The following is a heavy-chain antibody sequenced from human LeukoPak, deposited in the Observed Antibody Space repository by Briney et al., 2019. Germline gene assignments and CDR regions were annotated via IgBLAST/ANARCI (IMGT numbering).Heavy chain of an antibody. CDR3: SRSYSGSYMYYFDY. CDR1: RFTFGDYA. Sequence: GGSLRLSCTASRFTFGDYAMSWVRQAPGKGPEWVGFIRSKAYGGATEYAASVKGRFTISRDDSKSIAYLQMNNLKSEDTAVYYCSRSYSGSYMYYFDYWGQGTQVTVSS. V-gene: IGHV3-49*04. J-gene: IGHJ4*02. CDR2: IRSKAYGGAT. D-gene: IGHD1-26*01.